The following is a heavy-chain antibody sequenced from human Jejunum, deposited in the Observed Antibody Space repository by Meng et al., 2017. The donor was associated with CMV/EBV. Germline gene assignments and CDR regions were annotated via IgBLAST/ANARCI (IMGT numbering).Heavy chain of an antibody. CDR2: ISSSSSTI. D-gene: IGHD6-19*01. CDR3: ARDRGSGWYEVPHY. J-gene: IGHJ4*02. CDR1: GFTFSAYA. V-gene: IGHV3-48*04. Sequence: SGFTFSAYAMNWVRQAPGKGLEWVSYISSSSSTIYYADSVKGRFTVSRDNAKNSLYLQMNSLRVDDTAVYYCARDRGSGWYEVPHYWGQGTLVTVSS.